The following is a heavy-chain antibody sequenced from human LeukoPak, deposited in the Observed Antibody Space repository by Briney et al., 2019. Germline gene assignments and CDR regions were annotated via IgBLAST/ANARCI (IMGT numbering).Heavy chain of an antibody. Sequence: SGGSLRLSCAASGFTFSTYWMHWVRQTPGKGLVWVSRINTEGSSTSYADSVKGRFTISRDNAKNTLYLQMNSLRAEDTAVYYCARDGYLYMDVWGKGTTVTISS. J-gene: IGHJ6*03. V-gene: IGHV3-74*01. D-gene: IGHD5-12*01. CDR1: GFTFSTYW. CDR3: ARDGYLYMDV. CDR2: INTEGSST.